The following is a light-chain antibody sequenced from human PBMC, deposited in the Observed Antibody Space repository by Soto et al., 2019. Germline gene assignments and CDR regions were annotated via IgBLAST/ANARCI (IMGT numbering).Light chain of an antibody. CDR1: QSISSY. Sequence: DIQMTQSPSSLSASVGDRVTITCRASQSISSYLNWYQQKPGKAPKLLIYAASSLQSGVPSRFRGSGSGTDFTLTISSLQPEEFATYYCQQSYSTPHTFGGGTQVEIK. CDR2: AAS. CDR3: QQSYSTPHT. J-gene: IGKJ4*01. V-gene: IGKV1-39*01.